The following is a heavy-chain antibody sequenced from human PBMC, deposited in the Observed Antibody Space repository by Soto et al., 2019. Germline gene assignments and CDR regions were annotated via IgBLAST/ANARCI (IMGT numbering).Heavy chain of an antibody. CDR3: EREPFDSSGPDPNF. CDR1: GGSISSGGYS. J-gene: IGHJ4*02. CDR2: IYYSGST. D-gene: IGHD3-22*01. Sequence: SETLSLTCAVSGGSISSGGYSWSWIRQPPGKGLEWIGYIYYSGSTYYNPSLKSRVTISRDTSKNQFSLRLSSVTAADTAVYYCEREPFDSSGPDPNFWGQGTLVTVSS. V-gene: IGHV4-31*11.